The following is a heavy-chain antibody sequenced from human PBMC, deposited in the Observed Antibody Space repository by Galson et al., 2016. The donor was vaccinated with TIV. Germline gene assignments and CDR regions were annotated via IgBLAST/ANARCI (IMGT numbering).Heavy chain of an antibody. Sequence: SLRLSCAASGFNIRSNWMHWVRQAPGKGLVWVSRINSEGSRINYADSLKGRFTISRDNAKNTLYLQINSLRAEDTAVYYCASVTYFYDSSGYYPLGFWGQGTLVTVSS. J-gene: IGHJ4*02. D-gene: IGHD3-22*01. CDR2: INSEGSRI. CDR1: GFNIRSNW. V-gene: IGHV3-74*01. CDR3: ASVTYFYDSSGYYPLGF.